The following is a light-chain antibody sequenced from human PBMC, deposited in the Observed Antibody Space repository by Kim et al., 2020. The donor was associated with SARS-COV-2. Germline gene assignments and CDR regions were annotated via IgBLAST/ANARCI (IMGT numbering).Light chain of an antibody. V-gene: IGLV1-47*01. CDR1: KSNIGDNF. Sequence: GQRVTIYCSGSKSNIGDNFVYWYQQLPGTAPRLLIHTNNRRPSGVPDRFSGSQSVTSASLTISGLRSEDEGDYYCGAWDDSLIGPVFGGGTKVTVL. CDR3: GAWDDSLIGPV. J-gene: IGLJ6*01. CDR2: TNN.